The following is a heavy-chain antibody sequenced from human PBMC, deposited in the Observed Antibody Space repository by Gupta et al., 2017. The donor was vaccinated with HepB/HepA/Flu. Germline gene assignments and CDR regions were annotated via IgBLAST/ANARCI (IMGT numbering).Heavy chain of an antibody. CDR2: IIPIFGTA. D-gene: IGHD2-2*01. V-gene: IGHV1-69*06. CDR1: GGTFSSYA. Sequence: QVQLVQSGAEVKKPGSSVKVSCKASGGTFSSYAISWVRQAPGQGLEWMGGIIPIFGTANYAQKFQGRVTITADKSTSTAYMELSSLRSEDTAVYYCARSAVIGVVPADNYYYYMDVWGKGTTVTVSS. CDR3: ARSAVIGVVPADNYYYYMDV. J-gene: IGHJ6*03.